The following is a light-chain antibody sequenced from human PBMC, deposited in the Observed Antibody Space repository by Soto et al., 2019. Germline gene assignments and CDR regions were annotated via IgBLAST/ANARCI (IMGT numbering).Light chain of an antibody. CDR1: QGIRNY. Sequence: DIQMTQSPSSLSASVGDRVTITCRASQGIRNYLDWFQQKPGKAPKSLIFAAFTLQNGVPSKFSGSGSGTDFTLTISSLQPEDSATYFCQQYNSLPYTFGQGTKLEIK. CDR2: AAF. CDR3: QQYNSLPYT. J-gene: IGKJ2*01. V-gene: IGKV1-16*02.